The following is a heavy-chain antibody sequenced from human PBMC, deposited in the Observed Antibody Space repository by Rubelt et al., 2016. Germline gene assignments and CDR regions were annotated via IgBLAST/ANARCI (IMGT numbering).Heavy chain of an antibody. Sequence: QLQLQESGPGLVKPSETLSLTCSVSGDTIGSTSYYWGWIRQTPGKGLEWIGNIYYSGSTQYNPSLKGRVTISVDTSKNQFSLKLTSVTAADTAVYYCARDPYGYFDWHYFDYWGQGTLVTVSS. J-gene: IGHJ4*02. CDR1: GDTIGSTSYY. CDR3: ARDPYGYFDWHYFDY. D-gene: IGHD3-9*01. V-gene: IGHV4-39*07. CDR2: IYYSGST.